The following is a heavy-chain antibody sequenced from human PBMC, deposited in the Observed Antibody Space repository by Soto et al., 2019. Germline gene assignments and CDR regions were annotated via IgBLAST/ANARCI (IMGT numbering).Heavy chain of an antibody. V-gene: IGHV4-34*01. Sequence: KRPETLSLTCAVYGWSFSGYYWSWIRQPPGKGLEWIGEINHSGSTNYNPSLKSRVTISVDTSKNQFSLKLSSVTAADTAVYYCARSPPGGSGSYYNVVRWFDPWGQGTLVTVSS. D-gene: IGHD3-10*01. CDR1: GWSFSGYY. CDR3: ARSPPGGSGSYYNVVRWFDP. CDR2: INHSGST. J-gene: IGHJ5*02.